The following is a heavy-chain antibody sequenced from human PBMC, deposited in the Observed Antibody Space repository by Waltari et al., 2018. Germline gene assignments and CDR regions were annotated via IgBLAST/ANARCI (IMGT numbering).Heavy chain of an antibody. CDR1: GFTFSSYS. CDR3: AREIGIGAFDI. J-gene: IGHJ3*02. CDR2: ISSSISTI. V-gene: IGHV3-48*04. Sequence: EVQLVESGGGLVQPGGSLRLSCAASGFTFSSYSMNWVRQAPGKGLEWVSYISSSISTIYYADSVKGRFTISRDNAKNSLYLQMNSLRAEDTAVYYCAREIGIGAFDIWGQGTMVTVSS. D-gene: IGHD1-26*01.